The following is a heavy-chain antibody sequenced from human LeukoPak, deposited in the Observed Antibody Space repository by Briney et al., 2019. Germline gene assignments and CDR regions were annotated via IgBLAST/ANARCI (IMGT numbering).Heavy chain of an antibody. D-gene: IGHD4-23*01. V-gene: IGHV1-3*04. J-gene: IGHJ4*02. CDR3: TRDDYGGNGENY. Sequence: ASVKVSCKASGYTFTSSAMHWVRPAPGQRLEWMGWINTDNGNTKYSQKFQGRVTITRDTSASTAYMELSSLRSEDTAVYYCTRDDYGGNGENYWGQGTLVTVSS. CDR1: GYTFTSSA. CDR2: INTDNGNT.